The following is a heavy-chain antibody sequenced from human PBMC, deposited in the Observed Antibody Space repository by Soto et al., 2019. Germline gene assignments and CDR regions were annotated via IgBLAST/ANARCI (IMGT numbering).Heavy chain of an antibody. Sequence: SETLSLTCTVPGGSISSYYWSWIRHPPGKGLAWIGYIHYSGGPNYNPSLKSRVTISVDTSKNQFSLKLSSVTAADTAVYYCARYYYGSGSPYNWFDPWGQGTLVTVSS. CDR3: ARYYYGSGSPYNWFDP. CDR1: GGSISSYY. V-gene: IGHV4-59*01. CDR2: IHYSGGP. J-gene: IGHJ5*02. D-gene: IGHD3-10*01.